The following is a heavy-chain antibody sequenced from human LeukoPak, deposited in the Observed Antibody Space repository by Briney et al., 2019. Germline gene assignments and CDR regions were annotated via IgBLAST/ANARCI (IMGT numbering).Heavy chain of an antibody. CDR1: RFTFSSYA. Sequence: GGSLRLSCAASRFTFSSYAMSWVRQAPGKGLEWVSVIGGSGGDTYYADSVKGRFTISRDNSKNRLYLRMNSLRAEDTALYYCAKDFVVVPGLVNYFDSWGQGTLVTVSS. J-gene: IGHJ4*02. D-gene: IGHD2-2*01. V-gene: IGHV3-23*01. CDR2: IGGSGGDT. CDR3: AKDFVVVPGLVNYFDS.